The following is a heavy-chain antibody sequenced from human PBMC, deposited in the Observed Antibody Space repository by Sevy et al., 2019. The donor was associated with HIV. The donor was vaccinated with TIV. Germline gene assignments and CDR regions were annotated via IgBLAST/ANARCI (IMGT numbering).Heavy chain of an antibody. V-gene: IGHV3-21*04. D-gene: IGHD3-22*01. CDR3: ARDGAHYDSSGYYYLTLPYYYGMDV. CDR1: GFTFSRYS. Sequence: GGSLRLSCGASGFTFSRYSMNWVRQAPGKGLEWVSYISSSGHYIQYADSVRGRFTISRDNARDSLDLQMNSLRAEDTAVYYCARDGAHYDSSGYYYLTLPYYYGMDVWGQGTTVTVSS. CDR2: ISSSGHYI. J-gene: IGHJ6*02.